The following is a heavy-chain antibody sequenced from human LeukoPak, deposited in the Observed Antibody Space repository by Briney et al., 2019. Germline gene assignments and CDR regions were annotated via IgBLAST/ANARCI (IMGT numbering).Heavy chain of an antibody. CDR1: GFTFSSYA. Sequence: GGSLRLSCAASGFTFSSYAMSWVRQAPGKGLEWVSAISGSGGSTYYADSVKGRFTISRDNSKNTLYLQMNSLRAEDTAVYYCAKHSRIAVAGTVDYWGQGTLVTVSS. V-gene: IGHV3-23*01. D-gene: IGHD6-19*01. CDR2: ISGSGGST. J-gene: IGHJ4*02. CDR3: AKHSRIAVAGTVDY.